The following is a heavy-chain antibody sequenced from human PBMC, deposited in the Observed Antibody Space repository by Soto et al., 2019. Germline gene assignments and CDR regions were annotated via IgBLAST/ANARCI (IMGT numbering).Heavy chain of an antibody. D-gene: IGHD3-3*01. V-gene: IGHV3-30-3*01. CDR3: ARDKRDLRFLEWSYYFDF. J-gene: IGHJ4*02. CDR1: GFTFSSYA. CDR2: ISYDGSNK. Sequence: QVQLVESGGGVVQPGRSLRLSCAASGFTFSSYAMHWVRQAPGTGLAWVAVISYDGSNKYYADSVKGRFTISRDNSKNTLYLQMNSLRAEDTALYYCARDKRDLRFLEWSYYFDFWGQGTLVTVSS.